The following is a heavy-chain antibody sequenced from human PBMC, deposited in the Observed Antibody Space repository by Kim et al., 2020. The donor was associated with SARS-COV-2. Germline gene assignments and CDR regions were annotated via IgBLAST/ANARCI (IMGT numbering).Heavy chain of an antibody. V-gene: IGHV3-23*01. D-gene: IGHD2-15*01. CDR1: GFTFSSYA. CDR3: AKDPGDGVYCSGTICYESFDY. CDR2: ISSSGSNT. Sequence: GGSLRLSCAASGFTFSSYAMSWVRQAPGKGLEWVSGISSSGSNTYYADSVKGRFTISRASTKNTLYLQMNDLRAEDTAVYYCAKDPGDGVYCSGTICYESFDYWGQGTLVTVSS. J-gene: IGHJ4*02.